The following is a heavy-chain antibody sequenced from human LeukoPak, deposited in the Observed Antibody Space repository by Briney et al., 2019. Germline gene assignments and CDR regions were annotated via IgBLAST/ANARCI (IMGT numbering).Heavy chain of an antibody. CDR2: VYSSGST. CDR1: GGSVTSGSFC. D-gene: IGHD2-21*01. V-gene: IGHV4-61*02. Sequence: SETLSLTCTVSGGSVTSGSFCWSWIRQPAGKGLGWIGRVYSSGSTNYDPSLESRVTISVGTSKNQFSLKLKSVTAADTAVYYCARDSMRGILWTMDVWGQGTTVTVSS. J-gene: IGHJ6*02. CDR3: ARDSMRGILWTMDV.